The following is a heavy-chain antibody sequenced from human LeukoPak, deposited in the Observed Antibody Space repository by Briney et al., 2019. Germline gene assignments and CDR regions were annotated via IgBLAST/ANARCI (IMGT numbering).Heavy chain of an antibody. V-gene: IGHV3-30*02. CDR1: GLTFSSYC. CDR3: AKERSGCFDY. Sequence: GGSLRLSCAAAGLTFSSYCMHWVRQAPGKVLEWVAFIRYDGSNKYYTDSGKGRFTISRDNSKNTLCRQMNRQISAHTAVYYCAKERSGCFDYWGQGTLVTVSS. J-gene: IGHJ4*02. D-gene: IGHD1-26*01. CDR2: IRYDGSNK.